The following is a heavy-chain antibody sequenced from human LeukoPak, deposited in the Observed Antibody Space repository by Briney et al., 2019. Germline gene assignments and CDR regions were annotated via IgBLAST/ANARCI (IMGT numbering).Heavy chain of an antibody. CDR3: GEVQTVNKFDY. V-gene: IGHV3-23*01. Sequence: GGSLRLSCAASGFTFSNYAVSWVRQAPGKGLEWVSAISNNGVNTYYADSVKGRFTISRDNSKNTLYLQMTSLRHEDMAVYYCGEVQTVNKFDYWGRGTLVTVSS. J-gene: IGHJ4*01. CDR2: ISNNGVNT. D-gene: IGHD1-1*01. CDR1: GFTFSNYA.